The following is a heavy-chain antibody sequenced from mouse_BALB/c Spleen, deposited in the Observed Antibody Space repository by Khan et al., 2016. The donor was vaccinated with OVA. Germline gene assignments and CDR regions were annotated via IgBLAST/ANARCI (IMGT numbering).Heavy chain of an antibody. D-gene: IGHD2-3*01. V-gene: IGHV2-3*01. CDR1: GFSLTTYG. CDR2: IWGDGST. J-gene: IGHJ4*01. CDR3: AKWRDGSTYAMDY. Sequence: QMQLEESGPGLVAPSQSLSITCTVAGFSLTTYGVNWIRQPPGKGLEWLGVIWGDGSTNYHSALISRLSISKDNSKSQVFLKLNSLQTDDTATYYSAKWRDGSTYAMDYWGQGTSVTVSS.